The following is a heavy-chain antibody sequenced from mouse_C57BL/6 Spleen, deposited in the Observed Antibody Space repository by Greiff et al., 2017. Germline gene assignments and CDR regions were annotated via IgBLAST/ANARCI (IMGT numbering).Heavy chain of an antibody. V-gene: IGHV3-6*01. CDR3: ARAYGSRMDY. CDR2: ISYDGSN. CDR1: GYSITSGYY. D-gene: IGHD1-1*01. J-gene: IGHJ2*01. Sequence: ESGPGLVKPSQSLSLTCSVTGYSITSGYYWNWIRQFPGNKLEWMGYISYDGSNNYNPSLKNRISITRDTSKNQFFLKLNSVTTEDTATYYCARAYGSRMDYWGQGTTLTVSS.